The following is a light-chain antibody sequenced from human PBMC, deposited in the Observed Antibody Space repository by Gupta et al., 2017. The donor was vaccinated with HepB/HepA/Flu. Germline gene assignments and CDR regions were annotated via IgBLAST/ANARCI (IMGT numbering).Light chain of an antibody. CDR3: QQYDGSPLT. CDR2: DAS. J-gene: IGKJ4*01. Sequence: EIVLTQSPGTLSLSPGERATLSCRASQSVSSSYLAWYQQKRGQAPRLLIYDASSRAIGIPDRFSGSGSGTDFTLTIGRLEPEDFAVYYCQQYDGSPLTFGGGTKVEIK. CDR1: QSVSSSY. V-gene: IGKV3-20*01.